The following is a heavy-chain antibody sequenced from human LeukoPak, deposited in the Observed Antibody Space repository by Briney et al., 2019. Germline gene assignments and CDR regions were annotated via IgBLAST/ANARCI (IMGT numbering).Heavy chain of an antibody. J-gene: IGHJ4*02. V-gene: IGHV5-51*01. CDR1: GYSFTSYW. D-gene: IGHD2-2*01. CDR2: IYPGDSDT. Sequence: GESLKISCKGSGYSFTSYWIGWVRQMPGKGLEWMGIIYPGDSDTRYSPSFQGQVNISADKSISTAYLQWSSLKASDTAMYYCARHNRDASQQTRNLDYWGQGTLVTVSS. CDR3: ARHNRDASQQTRNLDY.